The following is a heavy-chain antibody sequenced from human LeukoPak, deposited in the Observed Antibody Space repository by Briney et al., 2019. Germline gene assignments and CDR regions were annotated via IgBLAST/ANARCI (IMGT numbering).Heavy chain of an antibody. J-gene: IGHJ4*02. V-gene: IGHV4-59*01. D-gene: IGHD6-6*01. CDR3: ATESRTRPFDS. Sequence: SETLSLTCTVSGGAISKYYYNWIRQSPGKGLEWIGYISHSGDTNYNPSLTSRVTISIDPSKSHFPLKLSSVTAADTAVYYCATESRTRPFDSWGQGTLVTVSS. CDR2: ISHSGDT. CDR1: GGAISKYY.